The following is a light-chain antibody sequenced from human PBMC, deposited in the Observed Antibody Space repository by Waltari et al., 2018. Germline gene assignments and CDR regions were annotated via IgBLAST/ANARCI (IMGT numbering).Light chain of an antibody. CDR3: MQATQFPYT. Sequence: DIVMTQTPLPSPVTLGQPASISCRSRQSLVHSDGNTYLTWLQQRPGQPPRLLLVKISNRLSGVPDRFSGSGAGTDFTLKISRVEAEDVGVYYCMQATQFPYTFGQGTKLEIK. J-gene: IGKJ2*01. V-gene: IGKV2-24*01. CDR2: KIS. CDR1: QSLVHSDGNTY.